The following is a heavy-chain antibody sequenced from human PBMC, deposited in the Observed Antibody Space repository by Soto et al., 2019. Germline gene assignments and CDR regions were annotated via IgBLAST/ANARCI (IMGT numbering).Heavy chain of an antibody. V-gene: IGHV1-18*01. J-gene: IGHJ5*02. CDR1: GYTLTSYG. Sequence: ASVKVSCKASGYTLTSYGISWVRQAPGQGLERMGWISAYNGNTNYAQKLQGRVTMTTDTSTSTAYMELRSLRSDDTAFYYCSIHFLWFGELLAPFNWFRLWGQGTLVTVSS. CDR2: ISAYNGNT. CDR3: SIHFLWFGELLAPFNWFRL. D-gene: IGHD3-10*01.